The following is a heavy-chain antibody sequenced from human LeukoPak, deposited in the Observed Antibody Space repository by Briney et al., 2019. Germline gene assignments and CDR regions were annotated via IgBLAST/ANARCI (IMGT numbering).Heavy chain of an antibody. Sequence: SETLSLTCAVYGGSFSGYYWSWIRQPPGKGLEWIGEINHSGSTNYNPSLKSRVTISVDTSKNQFSLKLSSVTAADTAVYYCARRGETVGYDYVWGSYRYTLDYWGQGTLVTVSS. CDR1: GGSFSGYY. CDR3: ARRGETVGYDYVWGSYRYTLDY. J-gene: IGHJ4*02. V-gene: IGHV4-34*01. D-gene: IGHD3-16*02. CDR2: INHSGST.